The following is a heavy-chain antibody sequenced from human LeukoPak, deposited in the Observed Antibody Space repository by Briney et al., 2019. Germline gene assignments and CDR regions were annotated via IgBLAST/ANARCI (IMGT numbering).Heavy chain of an antibody. CDR3: ATVGDGSFVYFDH. J-gene: IGHJ4*02. Sequence: PSETLSLTCTVSGDSLSNTNHYWVWIRQTPGKGLEWIGSVPYGGGTFYNPSLKSRVSLSMDTSKNQFSLKVNSVTAADTAVYYCATVGDGSFVYFDHWGQGILVTVSS. D-gene: IGHD1-26*01. V-gene: IGHV4-39*01. CDR1: GDSLSNTNHY. CDR2: VPYGGGT.